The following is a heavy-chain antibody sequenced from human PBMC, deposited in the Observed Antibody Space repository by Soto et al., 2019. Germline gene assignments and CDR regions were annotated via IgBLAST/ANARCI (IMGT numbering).Heavy chain of an antibody. CDR1: GFTFSSCA. D-gene: IGHD3-3*01. J-gene: IGHJ4*02. V-gene: IGHV3-30-3*01. CDR3: ARDKRDLRFLEWSYYFXY. CDR2: ISYDGSNK. Sequence: PGGSLRLSCAASGFTFSSCAMHWVRQAPGKGLEWVALISYDGSNKYYADSVKGRFTISRDNSKNTLYLQMNSLRAEDTAVYYCARDKRDLRFLEWSYYFXYWGQGTLVTVS.